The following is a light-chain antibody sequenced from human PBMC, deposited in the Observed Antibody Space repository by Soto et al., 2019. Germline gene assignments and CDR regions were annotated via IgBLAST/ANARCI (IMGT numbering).Light chain of an antibody. CDR2: AAS. CDR3: QKSYSTPRT. CDR1: QSISSY. Sequence: DIQMTQSPSSLSASVGDRVTITCRASQSISSYLNWYQQKPGKAPKLLIYAASSLQSGVPSRFNGSVPETDFTLTISIVQHEDVANYYCQKSYSTPRTFGPGPKVDIK. J-gene: IGKJ3*01. V-gene: IGKV1-39*01.